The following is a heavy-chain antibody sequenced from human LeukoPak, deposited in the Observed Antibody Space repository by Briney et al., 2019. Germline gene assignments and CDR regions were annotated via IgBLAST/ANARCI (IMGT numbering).Heavy chain of an antibody. J-gene: IGHJ3*02. CDR3: AKDRLTGPAINDDAFDI. CDR2: IWYDGNNK. D-gene: IGHD1-20*01. Sequence: SGRSLRLSCASSGFTFSIYCMHWVRQAPGKGLEWVAVIWYDGNNKYYADSVKGRFTISRDNSKNTLYLQINSLRAEDTSVYYCAKDRLTGPAINDDAFDIWGQGTMVTVSS. V-gene: IGHV3-33*06. CDR1: GFTFSIYC.